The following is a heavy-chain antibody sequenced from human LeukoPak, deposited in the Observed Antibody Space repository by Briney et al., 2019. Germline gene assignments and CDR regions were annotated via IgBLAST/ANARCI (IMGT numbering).Heavy chain of an antibody. D-gene: IGHD6-13*01. J-gene: IGHJ4*02. Sequence: SETLSLTCTVSGGSISSYYWSWIRQPPGKGLEWIGYIYTSGSTNYNPSLKSRVTISVDTSKNQFSLKLSSVTAADTAVYYCARHRYSSSLYPSYFDYWGQGTLVTVSS. CDR2: IYTSGST. CDR3: ARHRYSSSLYPSYFDY. CDR1: GGSISSYY. V-gene: IGHV4-4*09.